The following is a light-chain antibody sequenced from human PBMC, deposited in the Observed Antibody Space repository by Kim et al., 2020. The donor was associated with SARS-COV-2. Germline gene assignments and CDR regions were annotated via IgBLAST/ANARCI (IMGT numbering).Light chain of an antibody. CDR1: QSISKY. V-gene: IGKV1-39*01. CDR2: AAS. J-gene: IGKJ1*01. CDR3: QQSLTTPT. Sequence: DIQMTQSPSSLSASVGDRVTITCRASQSISKYLNWYQQKPGRAPRLLIYAASSLQSGVPSRFSGSGYGTDFTLTITSLQPEDIATYYCQQSLTTPTFGQGTKVEI.